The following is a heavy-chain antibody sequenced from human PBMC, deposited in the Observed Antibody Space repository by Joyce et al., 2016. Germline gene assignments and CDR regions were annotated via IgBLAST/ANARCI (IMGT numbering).Heavy chain of an antibody. D-gene: IGHD5-18*01. CDR2: SGTYNGDT. V-gene: IGHV1-18*01. CDR1: GYSFTSYG. Sequence: QVQLVQSGAEVKKPGASVKVSCKASGYSFTSYGISWVRQAPGQGLEWMGWSGTYNGDTYYAQNFQGRVTMTTDTSTTTAYMELRSLTSDDTAVYYCARVGGYNYGFTWAWSGCDYWGQGTLVTVSS. J-gene: IGHJ4*02. CDR3: ARVGGYNYGFTWAWSGCDY.